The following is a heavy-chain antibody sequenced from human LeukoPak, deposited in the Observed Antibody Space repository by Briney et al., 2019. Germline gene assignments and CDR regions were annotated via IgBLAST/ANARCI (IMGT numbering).Heavy chain of an antibody. CDR1: GFTFSSYA. CDR2: IYAGSNA. V-gene: IGHV3-23*03. D-gene: IGHD1-1*01. CDR3: AKDAWKRFDY. J-gene: IGHJ4*01. Sequence: GGSLRLSCAASGFTFSSYAMSWVRQAPGKGLEWVSSIYAGSNAYYADSVKGRFTISRDNSKNTLYLQMNSLRAEDTAVYYCAKDAWKRFDYWGHGTLVTVSS.